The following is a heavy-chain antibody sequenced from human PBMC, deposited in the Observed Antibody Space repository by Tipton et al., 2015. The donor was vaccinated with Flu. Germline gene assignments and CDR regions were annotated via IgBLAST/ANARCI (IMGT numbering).Heavy chain of an antibody. D-gene: IGHD5-24*01. Sequence: TLSLTCTVSGGSISSFYWNWIRQPPGKGLEWIGYIYYSGSTNYNPSLKSRVTMSVDTSKNQFSLKLSSVTAADTAVYFCAREVRRDGYNYCDYWGQGTLVTVSS. CDR2: IYYSGST. V-gene: IGHV4-59*12. CDR3: AREVRRDGYNYCDY. J-gene: IGHJ4*02. CDR1: GGSISSFY.